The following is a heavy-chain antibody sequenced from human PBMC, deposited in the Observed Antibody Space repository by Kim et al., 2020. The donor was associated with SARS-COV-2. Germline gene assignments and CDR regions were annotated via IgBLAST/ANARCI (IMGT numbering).Heavy chain of an antibody. D-gene: IGHD3-16*02. V-gene: IGHV3-21*01. CDR2: ISSSSSYI. CDR3: ARPLSGYLDMDV. CDR1: GFTFSSYS. J-gene: IGHJ6*02. Sequence: GGSLRLSCAASGFTFSSYSMNWVRHAPGKGLEWVSSISSSSSYIYYADSVKGRFTISRDNAKNSLYLQMNSLRAEDTAVYYCARPLSGYLDMDVWGQGTTVTVSS.